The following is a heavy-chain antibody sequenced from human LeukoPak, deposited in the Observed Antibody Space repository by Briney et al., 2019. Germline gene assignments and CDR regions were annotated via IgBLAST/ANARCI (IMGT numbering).Heavy chain of an antibody. CDR3: AKDGSGYSGYADY. J-gene: IGHJ4*02. CDR1: GFIFSSYG. V-gene: IGHV3-30*18. CDR2: ISYDGSNK. D-gene: IGHD5-12*01. Sequence: AGGSLRLSCAASGFIFSSYGMHWVRLAPGKGLEWVAVISYDGSNKYYADSVKGRFTISRDNSKNTLYLQMNSLRAEDTAVYYCAKDGSGYSGYADYWGQGTLVTVSS.